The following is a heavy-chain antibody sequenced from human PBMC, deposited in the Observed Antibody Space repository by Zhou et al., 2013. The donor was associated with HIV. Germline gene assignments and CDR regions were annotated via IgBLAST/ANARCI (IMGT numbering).Heavy chain of an antibody. J-gene: IGHJ4*02. D-gene: IGHD4-17*01. CDR1: GYTFTGYY. CDR2: FDPKRGQT. CDR3: ARVGYGDGFDY. V-gene: IGHV1-2*02. Sequence: QVQLVQSGAEVKKPGASVKVSCKASGYTFTGYYIHWVRQAPGKGLEWMGGFDPKRGQTLYAPSFQGRVTMTRDTSTSTVYMELSSLRSEDTAVYYCARVGYGDGFDYWGQGTLVTVSS.